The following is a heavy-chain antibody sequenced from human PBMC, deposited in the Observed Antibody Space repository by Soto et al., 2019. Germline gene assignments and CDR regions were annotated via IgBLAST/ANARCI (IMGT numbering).Heavy chain of an antibody. J-gene: IGHJ5*02. V-gene: IGHV4-30-4*01. CDR1: GGSISSGEYY. CDR3: DAERAGSHPFWFDP. D-gene: IGHD3-10*01. Sequence: QVQLQESGPGLVKPSQTLSLTCTVSGGSISSGEYYWSWIRQPPGKGLEWIGYIYYSGSTYYNPSLKSRVSISVDTSKNQFTLKLSAVTAADTAVYYCDAERAGSHPFWFDPWGQGTLVTVSS. CDR2: IYYSGST.